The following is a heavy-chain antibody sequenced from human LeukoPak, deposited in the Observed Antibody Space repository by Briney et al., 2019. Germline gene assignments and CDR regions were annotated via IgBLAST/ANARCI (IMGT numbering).Heavy chain of an antibody. D-gene: IGHD3-9*01. CDR3: ARGNDILTGYYYGY. CDR1: GFTFSSYS. V-gene: IGHV3-48*04. J-gene: IGHJ4*02. Sequence: GGSLRLSCAASGFTFSSYSMNWVRQAPGKGLEWLSYISSLSTIIYYADSVKGRFTISRDNGKNSLYLQMNSLRAEDTAVYYCARGNDILTGYYYGYWGQGTLATVSS. CDR2: ISSLSTII.